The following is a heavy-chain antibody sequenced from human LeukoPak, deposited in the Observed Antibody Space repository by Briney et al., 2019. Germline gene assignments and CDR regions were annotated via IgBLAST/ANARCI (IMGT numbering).Heavy chain of an antibody. D-gene: IGHD4-17*01. J-gene: IGHJ3*02. V-gene: IGHV4-39*01. CDR3: ARQGLTVNMDGAFDI. CDR1: GGSISSSSYY. Sequence: PSETLSLTCTGSGGSISSSSYYWGWIRQPPGKGLDRSGNIYYSGSTYYNPSLKSRVTISVDTSKHQFSLKLSSVTAADTAVYYCARQGLTVNMDGAFDIWGQGTMVTVSS. CDR2: IYYSGST.